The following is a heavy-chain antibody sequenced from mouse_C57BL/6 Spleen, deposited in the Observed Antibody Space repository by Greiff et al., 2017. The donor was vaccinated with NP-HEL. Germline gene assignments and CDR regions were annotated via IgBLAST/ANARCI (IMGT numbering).Heavy chain of an antibody. CDR1: GYTFTSYG. D-gene: IGHD2-2*01. Sequence: VQLQQSGAELARPGASVKLSCKASGYTFTSYGISWVKQRTGQGLEWIGEIYPRSGNTYYNEKFKGKATLTADKSSSTAYMELRSLTSEDSAVYFCGDGYDQNFDVWGTGTTVTVSS. CDR3: GDGYDQNFDV. CDR2: IYPRSGNT. V-gene: IGHV1-81*01. J-gene: IGHJ1*03.